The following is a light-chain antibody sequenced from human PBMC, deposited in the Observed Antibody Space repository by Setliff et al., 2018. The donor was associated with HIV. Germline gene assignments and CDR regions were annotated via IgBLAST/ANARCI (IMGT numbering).Light chain of an antibody. V-gene: IGLV1-44*01. CDR1: FSNIGRNT. CDR2: SNY. J-gene: IGLJ1*01. Sequence: QSVLAQPPSASGTPGQRVTISCSGSFSNIGRNTINWYQQLPGTAPKLLIYSNYQRPSGVPDRFSGSKSGTSASLAICGLQSEDESDYYCAAWDDSLNGYVFGTGTKVTVL. CDR3: AAWDDSLNGYV.